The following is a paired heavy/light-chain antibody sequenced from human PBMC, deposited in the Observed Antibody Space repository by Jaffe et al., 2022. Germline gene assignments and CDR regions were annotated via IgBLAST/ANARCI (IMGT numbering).Light chain of an antibody. V-gene: IGLV2-14*03. CDR3: SSFTSSSTRV. CDR2: DVS. J-gene: IGLJ1*01. Sequence: QSALTQPASVSGSPGQSITISCTGTTSDIGGYNYVSWYQQHPGKAPKLMIYDVSNRPSGVSNRFSGSKSGNTASLTISGLQAEDEGDYYCSSFTSSSTRVFGTGTKVTVL. CDR1: TSDIGGYNY.
Heavy chain of an antibody. J-gene: IGHJ3*02. D-gene: IGHD2-21*01. CDR3: AKVGYCGGDSCRTTPGSFEI. CDR1: GFTFDDYA. V-gene: IGHV3-9*01. Sequence: EVQLVESGGGLVQPGRSLRLSCAASGFTFDDYAIHWVRQAPGKGLEWVSGISWNSGSIGYADSVKGRFTISRDNAKNSLYLQMNSLRVEDTALYYCAKVGYCGGDSCRTTPGSFEIWGQGTMVTVSS. CDR2: ISWNSGSI.